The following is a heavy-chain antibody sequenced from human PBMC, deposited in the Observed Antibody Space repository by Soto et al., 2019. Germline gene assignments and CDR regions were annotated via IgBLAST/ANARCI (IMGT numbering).Heavy chain of an antibody. D-gene: IGHD3-9*01. J-gene: IGHJ4*02. V-gene: IGHV4-30-4*01. CDR3: ARGSSYFDWSPPRDY. Sequence: SETLSLTCTVSGGSISSGDYFWSWVRQPPGKGLEWIGYIYYTGSTSYNPSLKSRITMSVDTSKNQFSLKVSSVTAADTAVYYCARGSSYFDWSPPRDYWGQGTLVTVSS. CDR2: IYYTGST. CDR1: GGSISSGDYF.